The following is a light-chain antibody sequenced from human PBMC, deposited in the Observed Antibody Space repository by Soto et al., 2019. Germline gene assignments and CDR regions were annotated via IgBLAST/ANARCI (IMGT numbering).Light chain of an antibody. CDR1: QDISNY. CDR2: DAS. CDR3: QQYDNPSLT. V-gene: IGKV1-33*01. Sequence: DIQMTQSPSSLSASVGDRVTITCQASQDISNYLNWYQQKPGKAPKLLIYDASNLETGVPSRFSGSGSGTDVTFTISSLQPEDIATYYCQQYDNPSLTFGGGTKVAIK. J-gene: IGKJ4*01.